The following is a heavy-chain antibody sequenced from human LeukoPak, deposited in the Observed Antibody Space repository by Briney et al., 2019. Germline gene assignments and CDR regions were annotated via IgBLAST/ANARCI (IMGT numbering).Heavy chain of an antibody. J-gene: IGHJ6*02. V-gene: IGHV1-69*01. CDR3: ARDPDYYDILTGSRMDV. CDR1: GGTFSSYA. Sequence: SVKVSCKASGGTFSSYAISWVRQAPGQGLEWMGGIIPIFGTANYAQKFQGRVTITADESTSTAYMELSSLRSEDTAVYYCARDPDYYDILTGSRMDVWGQGTTVTVSS. D-gene: IGHD3-9*01. CDR2: IIPIFGTA.